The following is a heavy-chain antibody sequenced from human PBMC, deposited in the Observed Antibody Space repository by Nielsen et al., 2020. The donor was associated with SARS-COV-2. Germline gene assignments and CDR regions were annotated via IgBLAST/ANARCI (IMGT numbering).Heavy chain of an antibody. CDR3: ARGRDISTAYFPLDY. V-gene: IGHV4-59*11. CDR1: DTSISGPY. D-gene: IGHD3-9*01. Sequence: GSLRLSCTVSDTSISGPYWSWIRQSPGKGLEWIGFVYYTGRTDYNPSLKSRLAISIDTSRSQFSLKLTSVTAADTAVYYCARGRDISTAYFPLDYWGQGTLVTVSS. J-gene: IGHJ4*02. CDR2: VYYTGRT.